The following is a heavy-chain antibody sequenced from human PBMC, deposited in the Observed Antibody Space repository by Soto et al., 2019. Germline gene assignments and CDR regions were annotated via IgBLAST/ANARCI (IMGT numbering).Heavy chain of an antibody. Sequence: GGSLRLSCAASGFTFSSYAMHWVRQAPGKGLEYVSAISSNGGSTYYANSVKGRFTISRDNSKNTLYLQMGSLRAEDMAVYYCARGAFPHFDWLLYDNWFDPWGQGTLVTVSS. V-gene: IGHV3-64*01. J-gene: IGHJ5*02. CDR1: GFTFSSYA. D-gene: IGHD3-9*01. CDR2: ISSNGGST. CDR3: ARGAFPHFDWLLYDNWFDP.